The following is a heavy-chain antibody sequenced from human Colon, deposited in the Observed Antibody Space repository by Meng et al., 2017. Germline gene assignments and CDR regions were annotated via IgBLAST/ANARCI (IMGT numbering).Heavy chain of an antibody. J-gene: IGHJ5*02. CDR3: ARKFTIRGPGANWLDP. D-gene: IGHD5-24*01. Sequence: QVPRQESGPGLGKPGGSLSLPCVVPGDSVSSSNWWTWVRQPPGKGLEWIGEIHHGGSTNYNPSLKSRVTISIDKSKNQFSLTLNSLTAADTAVYYCARKFTIRGPGANWLDPWGQGTLVTVS. V-gene: IGHV4-4*02. CDR1: GDSVSSSNW. CDR2: IHHGGST.